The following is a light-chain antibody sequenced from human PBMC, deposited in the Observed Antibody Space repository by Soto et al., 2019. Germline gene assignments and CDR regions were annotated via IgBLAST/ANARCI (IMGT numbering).Light chain of an antibody. J-gene: IGKJ4*01. Sequence: EIVLTQSPATLSLSPGERATLSCRASQSVDYYLAWYQQKPGQAPRLLIYDASKRATGIPARFSGSGSGTDFACATSSLEHEALAVYCCQRRTSCPALSFRGGSQVDIK. CDR3: QRRTSCPALS. CDR1: QSVDYY. V-gene: IGKV3-11*01. CDR2: DAS.